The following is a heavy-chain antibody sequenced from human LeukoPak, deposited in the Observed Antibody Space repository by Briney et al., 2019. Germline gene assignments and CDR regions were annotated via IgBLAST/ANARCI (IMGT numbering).Heavy chain of an antibody. Sequence: SETLSLTCTVPGGSISSYYWSWIRQPPGKGLEWIGYIYYSGSTNYNPSLKSRVTISVVTSKNQFSLKLSSVTAADTAVYYCARGLRWPTYYFDYWGQGTLVTVSS. V-gene: IGHV4-59*01. J-gene: IGHJ4*02. CDR1: GGSISSYY. D-gene: IGHD4-23*01. CDR2: IYYSGST. CDR3: ARGLRWPTYYFDY.